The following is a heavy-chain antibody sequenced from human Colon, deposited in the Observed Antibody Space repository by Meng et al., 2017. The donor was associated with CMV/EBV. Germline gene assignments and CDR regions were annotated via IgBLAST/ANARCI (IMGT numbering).Heavy chain of an antibody. J-gene: IGHJ4*03. D-gene: IGHD2-15*01. CDR2: IRYDGSDE. CDR3: AKDRTTLGYCSGGSCSGGPPDF. CDR1: GFIFSNYG. V-gene: IGHV3-30*02. Sequence: GESLKISCAASGFIFSNYGMHWVRQAPGKGLGWVGVIRYDGSDEKYGDSAKGRFTASRDNSKNTLYLQMNSLRPEDTAVYYCAKDRTTLGYCSGGSCSGGPPDFWGHGTLVTVSS.